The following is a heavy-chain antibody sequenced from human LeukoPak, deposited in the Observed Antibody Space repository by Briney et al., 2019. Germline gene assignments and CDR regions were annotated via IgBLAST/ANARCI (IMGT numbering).Heavy chain of an antibody. D-gene: IGHD6-13*01. J-gene: IGHJ5*02. Sequence: SETLSLTCTVSNGSISIYYWSWVRQPAGKGLEWIGRISASGSTNYNPSLKSRVTMSVDTSKNQFSLKLSSVTAADTAVYYCARAYSSSWYDSGLFDPWGQGTLVTVSS. V-gene: IGHV4-4*07. CDR1: NGSISIYY. CDR2: ISASGST. CDR3: ARAYSSSWYDSGLFDP.